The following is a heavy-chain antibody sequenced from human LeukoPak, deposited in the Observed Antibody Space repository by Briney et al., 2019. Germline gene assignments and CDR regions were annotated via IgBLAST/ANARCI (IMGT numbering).Heavy chain of an antibody. D-gene: IGHD3-10*01. CDR2: ISSSGSTI. V-gene: IGHV3-11*01. J-gene: IGHJ4*02. CDR3: ARGRWFGELLPYYFDY. CDR1: GFTFSDYY. Sequence: GGSLRLSCAASGFTFSDYYMSWIRQAPGKGLEWVSYISSSGSTIYYADSVKGRFTISRDNAKNSLYLQMNSLRAEDTAVYYCARGRWFGELLPYYFDYWGQGTLVTVSP.